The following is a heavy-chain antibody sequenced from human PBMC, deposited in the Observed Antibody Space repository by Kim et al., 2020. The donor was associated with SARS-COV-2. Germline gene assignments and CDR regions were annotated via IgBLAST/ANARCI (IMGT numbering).Heavy chain of an antibody. CDR1: YAPVKTNILH. Sequence: SETLSLTCTVSYAPVKTNILHWAWIRQSPGKGREWIASMSHRGAAYYNPSLQSRVTMSVDASQNQFSLILGSLTATDTAVYFCAREDSSGENYFDVWGPGSLVTVSS. J-gene: IGHJ4*02. CDR2: MSHRGAA. CDR3: AREDSSGENYFDV. D-gene: IGHD1-1*01. V-gene: IGHV4-39*01.